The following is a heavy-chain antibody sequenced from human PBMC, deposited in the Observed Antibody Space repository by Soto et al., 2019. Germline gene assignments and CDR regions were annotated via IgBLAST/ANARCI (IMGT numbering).Heavy chain of an antibody. D-gene: IGHD3-10*01. CDR1: GGSISSYY. J-gene: IGHJ3*02. V-gene: IGHV4-59*08. CDR2: IYYSGST. CDR3: VILITMVRGVIISGDAFDI. Sequence: ETLSLTCTVSGGSISSYYWSWIRQPPGKGLEWIGYIYYSGSTNYNPSLKSRVTISVDTSKNQFSLKLSSVTAADTAVYYCVILITMVRGVIISGDAFDIWGQGTMVTVSS.